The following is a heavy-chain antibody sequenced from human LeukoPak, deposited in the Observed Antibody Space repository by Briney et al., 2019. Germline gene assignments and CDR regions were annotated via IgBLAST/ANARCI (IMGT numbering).Heavy chain of an antibody. Sequence: ASVKVSCKASGYTFTGYYMHWVRQAPGQGLEWMGWINPNSGGTNYAQKFQGRVTMTRDTSISTAYMELSRLRSDDTAVYYCARDKTIFGVVDAFDIWGQGTMVTVSS. CDR1: GYTFTGYY. V-gene: IGHV1-2*02. CDR2: INPNSGGT. CDR3: ARDKTIFGVVDAFDI. J-gene: IGHJ3*02. D-gene: IGHD3-3*01.